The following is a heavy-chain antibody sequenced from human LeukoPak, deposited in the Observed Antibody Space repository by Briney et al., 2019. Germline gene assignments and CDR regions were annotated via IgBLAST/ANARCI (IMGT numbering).Heavy chain of an antibody. CDR3: AKDQDLYCSGGSCYSTLDY. CDR2: IRYDGRSK. CDR1: RFTFSSYG. Sequence: GGSLRLSCAASRFTFSSYGMHWVRQAPGKGLEWVSFIRYDGRSKYYADSVKGRFTISRDSSKNTLYLQMNSLRVEDTAVYYCAKDQDLYCSGGSCYSTLDYWGQGTLVTVSS. V-gene: IGHV3-30*02. J-gene: IGHJ4*02. D-gene: IGHD2-15*01.